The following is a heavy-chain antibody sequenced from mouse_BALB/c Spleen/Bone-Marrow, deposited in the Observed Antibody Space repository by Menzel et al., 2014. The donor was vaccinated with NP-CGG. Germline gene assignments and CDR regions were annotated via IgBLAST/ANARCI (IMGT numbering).Heavy chain of an antibody. CDR1: GYTFTDYW. J-gene: IGHJ2*01. Sequence: QVQLQQPGAELVMPGASVKMSCKASGYTFTDYWTHWVKQRPGQGLEWIGAIDTSDSYTSYNQKFKGKATLTVDESSSTAYMQLSSLTSEDSAVYYCARSYYGSSYFDYWGQGTTLTVSS. D-gene: IGHD1-1*01. CDR2: IDTSDSYT. V-gene: IGHV1-69*01. CDR3: ARSYYGSSYFDY.